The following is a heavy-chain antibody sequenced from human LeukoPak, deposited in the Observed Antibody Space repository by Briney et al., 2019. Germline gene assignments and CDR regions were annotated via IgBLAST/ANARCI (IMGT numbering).Heavy chain of an antibody. CDR3: ARYYCGGHCYGFDY. D-gene: IGHD2-21*02. CDR2: IDYSGST. V-gene: IGHV4-59*08. J-gene: IGHJ4*02. Sequence: SETLSLTCTVSGGSISSYYWSWIRQPPGKGLEWIGYIDYSGSTNYNPSLKSRVTISVDTSKNQFSLKLSSVTAADTAVYYCARYYCGGHCYGFDYWGQGTLVTVSS. CDR1: GGSISSYY.